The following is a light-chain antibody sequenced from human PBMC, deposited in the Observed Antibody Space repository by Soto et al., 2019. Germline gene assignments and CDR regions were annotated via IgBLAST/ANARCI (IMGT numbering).Light chain of an antibody. CDR3: VSYTSSSTSVI. Sequence: QSALTQPASVSGSPGQSITISCTGTSSDVGGYKYVSWYQQHPDKAPKLIIFEVSNRPSGISSRFSGSKSGNTASLTISGLQAEDEADYYCVSYTSSSTSVIFGRGTKLTVL. J-gene: IGLJ2*01. V-gene: IGLV2-14*01. CDR2: EVS. CDR1: SSDVGGYKY.